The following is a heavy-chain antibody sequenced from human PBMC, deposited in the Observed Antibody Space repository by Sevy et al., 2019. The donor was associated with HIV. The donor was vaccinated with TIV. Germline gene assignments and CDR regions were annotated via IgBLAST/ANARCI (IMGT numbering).Heavy chain of an antibody. D-gene: IGHD2-21*02. CDR1: GFTFSDYY. V-gene: IGHV3-11*01. CDR2: ISSSGSTI. J-gene: IGHJ5*02. Sequence: GGSLRLSCAASGFTFSDYYMIWIRQAPGKGLEWVSYISSSGSTIYYADSVKGRFTISRDNAKNSLYLQMNSLRAEDTAVYYCARVVVVTANNWFDPWGQGTLVTVSS. CDR3: ARVVVVTANNWFDP.